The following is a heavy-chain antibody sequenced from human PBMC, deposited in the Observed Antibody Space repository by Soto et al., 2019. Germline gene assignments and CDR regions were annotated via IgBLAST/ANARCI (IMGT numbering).Heavy chain of an antibody. CDR2: MFYSGAT. D-gene: IGHD2-15*01. J-gene: IGHJ5*02. V-gene: IGHV4-39*01. Sequence: SETLSLTCTVSGGSISDISYCWGWIRQPPGKGLQWIGCMFYSGATYYNPSLKNRVTLSVDTSNNEFSLKLVSVTAPDTAVYYCARHKSGSDWLDPWGQITLCTFSS. CDR1: GGSISDISYC. CDR3: ARHKSGSDWLDP.